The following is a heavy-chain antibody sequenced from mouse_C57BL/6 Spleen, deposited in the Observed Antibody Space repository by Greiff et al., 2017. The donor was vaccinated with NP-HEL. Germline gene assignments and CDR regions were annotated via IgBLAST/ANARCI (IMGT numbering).Heavy chain of an antibody. Sequence: EVKLMESGGGLVKPGGSLQLSCAASGFTFSSYAMSWVRQTPEKRLEWVATISDGGSYTYYPDNVKGRFTISRDNAKNNLYLQMSHLKSEDTAMYYCARGELGDYFDYWGQGTTLTVSS. CDR1: GFTFSSYA. CDR2: ISDGGSYT. V-gene: IGHV5-4*03. CDR3: ARGELGDYFDY. J-gene: IGHJ2*01. D-gene: IGHD4-1*01.